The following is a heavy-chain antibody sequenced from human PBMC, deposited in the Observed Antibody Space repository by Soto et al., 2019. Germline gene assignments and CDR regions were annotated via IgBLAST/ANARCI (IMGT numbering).Heavy chain of an antibody. D-gene: IGHD5-18*01. V-gene: IGHV1-18*01. CDR3: ARCIQGDYYYGMEV. CDR2: INGDYGNT. Sequence: QAQLVQSGAEVKKPGASVKVSCKASGYTFYSHSISWVRQAPGQGLEWMGRINGDYGNTQYAQKFRGRVTMTTDTATTTVYMELTKLRSDDTAVYYCARCIQGDYYYGMEVWGQGTTVTVSS. CDR1: GYTFYSHS. J-gene: IGHJ6*02.